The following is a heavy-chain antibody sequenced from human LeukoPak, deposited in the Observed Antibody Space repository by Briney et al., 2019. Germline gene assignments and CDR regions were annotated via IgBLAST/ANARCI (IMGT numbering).Heavy chain of an antibody. CDR2: ISAYNGNT. J-gene: IGHJ4*02. Sequence: ASVKVSCKTSGYTFINYGISWVRQAPGQSLERMGWISAYNGNTRYAQKFHGRVTMITDTSTNTVYMELRSLRSDDTALYYCARQVDTTMALPDYWGQGTLVTVSS. CDR3: ARQVDTTMALPDY. D-gene: IGHD5-18*01. CDR1: GYTFINYG. V-gene: IGHV1-18*01.